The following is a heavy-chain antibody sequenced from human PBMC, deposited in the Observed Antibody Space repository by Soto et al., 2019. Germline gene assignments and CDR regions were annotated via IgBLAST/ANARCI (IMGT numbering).Heavy chain of an antibody. D-gene: IGHD4-17*01. CDR3: ARTLYGDYDYYYYYYMDV. V-gene: IGHV2-70*11. Sequence: GSGPTLVNPTQTLTLTCTFSGFSLSTSGMCVSWIRQPPGKALEWLARIDWDDDKYYSTSLKTRLTISKDTSKNQVVLTMTNMDPVDTATYYCARTLYGDYDYYYYYYMDVWGKGTTVTVSS. J-gene: IGHJ6*03. CDR1: GFSLSTSGMC. CDR2: IDWDDDK.